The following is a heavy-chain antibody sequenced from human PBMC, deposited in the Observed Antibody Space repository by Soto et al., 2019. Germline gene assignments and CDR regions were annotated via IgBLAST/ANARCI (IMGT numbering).Heavy chain of an antibody. CDR1: GYTFTCNY. V-gene: IGHV1-2*02. CDR2: INPHSGGT. D-gene: IGHD2-2*01. CDR3: AGTYCSSTTCPTTY. J-gene: IGHJ4*02. Sequence: SVKDSCESAGYTFTCNYIYWVRQAPGQGLEWMGWINPHSGGTDSSQKFQGRVTMTRDTSISTAYMELSRLRSDDTAVYYCAGTYCSSTTCPTTYWGQGTLVTVSS.